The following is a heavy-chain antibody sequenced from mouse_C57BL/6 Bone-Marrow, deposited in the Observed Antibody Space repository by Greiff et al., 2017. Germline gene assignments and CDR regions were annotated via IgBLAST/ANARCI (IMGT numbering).Heavy chain of an antibody. V-gene: IGHV1-26*01. CDR3: AKYPGSQYYFDY. CDR2: INPNNGGT. CDR1: GYTFTDYY. J-gene: IGHJ2*01. Sequence: EVQLQQSGPELVKPGASVRISCKASGYTFTDYYMNWVKQSHGKSLEWIGDINPNNGGTSYNQKFKGKATLTVDKSSSTAYMELRSLTSEDSAVYYCAKYPGSQYYFDYWGQGTTLTVSS. D-gene: IGHD1-1*01.